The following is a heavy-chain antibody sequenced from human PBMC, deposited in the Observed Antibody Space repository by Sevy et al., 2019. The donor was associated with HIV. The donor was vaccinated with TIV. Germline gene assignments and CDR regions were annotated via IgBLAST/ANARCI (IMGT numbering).Heavy chain of an antibody. CDR3: ARETEYGDYTYNWFDP. CDR2: IIPIFGTA. CDR1: GDTFSIYG. Sequence: ASVKVSCKASGDTFSIYGISWVRQAPGQGLEWMGGIIPIFGTANYALKFQGRLTITADESSSTVYMELSSLISEDTAVYYCARETEYGDYTYNWFDPWGQGTLVTVSS. V-gene: IGHV1-69*13. D-gene: IGHD4-17*01. J-gene: IGHJ5*02.